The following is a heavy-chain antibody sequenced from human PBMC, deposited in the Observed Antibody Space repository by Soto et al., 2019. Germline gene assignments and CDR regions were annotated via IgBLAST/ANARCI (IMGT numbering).Heavy chain of an antibody. V-gene: IGHV5-10-1*01. CDR2: IDPSDSYT. J-gene: IGHJ4*02. CDR1: GYSFTSYW. D-gene: IGHD4-17*01. CDR3: ATATVTNYYFDY. Sequence: GESLKISCKGSGYSFTSYWISWVRQMPGKGLEWMGRIDPSDSYTNYSPSFQGHVTISPDKSISTAYLQWSSLKASDTAMYYCATATVTNYYFDYWGQGTLVSVSS.